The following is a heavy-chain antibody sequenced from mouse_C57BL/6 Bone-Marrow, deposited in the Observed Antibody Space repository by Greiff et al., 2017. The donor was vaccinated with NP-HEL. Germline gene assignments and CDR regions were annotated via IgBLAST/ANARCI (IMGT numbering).Heavy chain of an antibody. J-gene: IGHJ2*01. CDR1: GYTFTDYY. Sequence: EVQLQQSGPELVKPGASVKISCKASGYTFTDYYMNWVKQSHGKSLEWIGDINPNNGGTSYNQKFKGKATLTVDKSSSTAYMELRSLTSEDSAVYYCARDYYYGSSYDCWGQGTTLTVSS. CDR2: INPNNGGT. D-gene: IGHD1-1*01. CDR3: ARDYYYGSSYDC. V-gene: IGHV1-26*01.